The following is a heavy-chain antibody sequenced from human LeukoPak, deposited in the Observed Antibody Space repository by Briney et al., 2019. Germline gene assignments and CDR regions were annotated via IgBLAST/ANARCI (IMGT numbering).Heavy chain of an antibody. Sequence: PSETLSLTCTVSGGSISSSTHCWSWVRQPPGTGLEWIGYIYYSGSTNYNPSLKSRVTISVDTSKNQFSLKLSSVTAADTAVYYCARTTGTTAFDIWGQGTMVTVSS. CDR1: GGSISSSTHC. J-gene: IGHJ3*02. CDR3: ARTTGTTAFDI. CDR2: IYYSGST. D-gene: IGHD1-1*01. V-gene: IGHV4-61*01.